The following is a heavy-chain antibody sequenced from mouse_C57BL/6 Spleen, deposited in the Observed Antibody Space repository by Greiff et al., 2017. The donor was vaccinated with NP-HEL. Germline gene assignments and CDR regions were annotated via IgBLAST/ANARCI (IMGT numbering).Heavy chain of an antibody. D-gene: IGHD3-2*02. Sequence: QVQLQQSGAELVKPGASVKISCKASGYAFSSYWMNWVKQRPGKGLEWIGQIYPGDGDTNYNGKFKGKATLTADKSSSTAYMQLSSLTSEDSAVYCCARCGSGYIWFAYWGQGTLVTVSA. CDR1: GYAFSSYW. CDR2: IYPGDGDT. CDR3: ARCGSGYIWFAY. V-gene: IGHV1-80*01. J-gene: IGHJ3*01.